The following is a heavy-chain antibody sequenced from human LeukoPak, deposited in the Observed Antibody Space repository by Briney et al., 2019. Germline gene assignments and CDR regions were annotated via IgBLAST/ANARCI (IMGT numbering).Heavy chain of an antibody. CDR1: GGSTSSSNYY. Sequence: SETLSLTCTVSGGSTSSSNYYWGWIRQPPGKGLEWIGEIYHSGGTNYNPSLKSRVTISVDKSKNQFSLKLNSLTAADTAVYYCARGRIVGANYFDYWGQGTLVTVSS. CDR2: IYHSGGT. V-gene: IGHV4-61*05. CDR3: ARGRIVGANYFDY. D-gene: IGHD1-26*01. J-gene: IGHJ4*02.